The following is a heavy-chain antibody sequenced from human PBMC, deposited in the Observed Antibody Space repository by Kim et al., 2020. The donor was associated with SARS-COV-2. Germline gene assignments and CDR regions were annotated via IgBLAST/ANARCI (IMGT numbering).Heavy chain of an antibody. Sequence: NKYDADSVKCRVTISRDNCKNTLNLQMTSRRAEDTAVYYCAKAVTEEGDYWGQGTLITVAS. J-gene: IGHJ4*02. CDR2: NK. V-gene: IGHV3-33*06. CDR3: AKAVTEEGDY.